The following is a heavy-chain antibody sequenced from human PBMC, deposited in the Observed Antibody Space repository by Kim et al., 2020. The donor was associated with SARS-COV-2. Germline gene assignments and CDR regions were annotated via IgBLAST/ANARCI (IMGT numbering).Heavy chain of an antibody. CDR2: ISAYNGNT. V-gene: IGHV1-18*04. CDR3: ARDHGYCSDGNCRFDY. D-gene: IGHD2-15*01. CDR1: GYTFTSYG. J-gene: IGHJ4*02. Sequence: ASVKVSCKASGYTFTSYGFSWVRQAPGQGLEWMGWISAYNGNTIYAQNLQGRVTMTTDTSTSTAYMELRSLRFDDTAVYYCARDHGYCSDGNCRFDYWGQGTLVTVSS.